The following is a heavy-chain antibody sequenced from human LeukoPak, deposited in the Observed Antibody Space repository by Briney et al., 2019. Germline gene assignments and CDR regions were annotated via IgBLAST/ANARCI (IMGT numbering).Heavy chain of an antibody. V-gene: IGHV1-69*05. J-gene: IGHJ6*03. CDR3: ARGDSGYDPSYYYYYYMDV. D-gene: IGHD5-12*01. CDR1: GGTFSSYA. Sequence: SVTVSCKASGGTFSSYAISWVRQAPGQGLEWMGGIIPIFGTANYAQKFQGRVTITTDESTSTAYMELSSLRSEDTAVYYCARGDSGYDPSYYYYYYMDVWGKGTTVTVSS. CDR2: IIPIFGTA.